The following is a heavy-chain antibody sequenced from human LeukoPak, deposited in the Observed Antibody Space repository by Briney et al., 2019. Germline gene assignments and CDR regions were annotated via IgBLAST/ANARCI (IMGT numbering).Heavy chain of an antibody. J-gene: IGHJ3*01. CDR3: AGGGPAAGTRDAFDV. D-gene: IGHD6-13*01. Sequence: PSETLSLTCTVSGGSISSYYWSWIRQPPGKGLEWIGYIYYSGSTNYNPSLKSRVTISVDTSKNQFSLKLSSVTAADTAVYYCAGGGPAAGTRDAFDVWGQGTMVTISS. V-gene: IGHV4-59*08. CDR1: GGSISSYY. CDR2: IYYSGST.